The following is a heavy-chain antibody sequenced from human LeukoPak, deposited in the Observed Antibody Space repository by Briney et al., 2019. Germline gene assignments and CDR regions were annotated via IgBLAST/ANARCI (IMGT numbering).Heavy chain of an antibody. Sequence: AGSLRLSCAASGFTFSNAWMSWVRQAPGKGLEWVGRIKSKTDGGTTDYAAPVKGRFTISRDDSKNTLYLQMNSLIPEDTAVYYYTTDPLYGRSTSCDDYRGQATLVTVSS. CDR2: IKSKTDGGTT. J-gene: IGHJ4*02. D-gene: IGHD2-2*01. CDR3: TTDPLYGRSTSCDDY. V-gene: IGHV3-15*01. CDR1: GFTFSNAW.